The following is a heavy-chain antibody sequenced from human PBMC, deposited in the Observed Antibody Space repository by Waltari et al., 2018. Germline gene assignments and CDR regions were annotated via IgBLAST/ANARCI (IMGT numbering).Heavy chain of an antibody. CDR1: GYTFTGYY. CDR2: INPNSGGT. CDR3: AVPQIVVVITTSARYFQH. D-gene: IGHD3-22*01. V-gene: IGHV1-2*06. J-gene: IGHJ1*01. Sequence: QVQLVQSGAEVKKPGASVKVSCKASGYTFTGYYMHWVRQAPGQGLEWMGRINPNSGGTNDAQKFQGRVTMTRDTSISTAYMELSRLRSDDTAVYYCAVPQIVVVITTSARYFQHWGQGTLVTVSS.